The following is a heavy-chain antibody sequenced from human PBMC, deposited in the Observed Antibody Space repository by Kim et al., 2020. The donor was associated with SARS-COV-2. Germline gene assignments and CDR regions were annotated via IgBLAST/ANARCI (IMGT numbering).Heavy chain of an antibody. V-gene: IGHV3-23*01. CDR3: AREIRGGWYFSGMDV. D-gene: IGHD3-10*01. Sequence: ADSLQGRFTNSRDNSKDTLVPQMNSLTAEDTAVYYCAREIRGGWYFSGMDVWGQGTTVTVSS. J-gene: IGHJ6*02.